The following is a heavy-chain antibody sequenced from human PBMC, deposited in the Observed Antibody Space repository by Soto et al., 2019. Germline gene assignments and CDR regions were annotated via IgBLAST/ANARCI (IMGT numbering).Heavy chain of an antibody. Sequence: PSETLSLTCSVSGGSIKNTNYHWGWIRQPSGKGLEWIGTLYYRGATDYNPSLKTRVTISVDTSKNLLSLNLSSVTAADTAVYYCFGVMAATLDYWGQGTLVTVSS. CDR3: FGVMAATLDY. CDR1: GGSIKNTNYH. CDR2: LYYRGAT. D-gene: IGHD2-21*02. V-gene: IGHV4-39*01. J-gene: IGHJ4*01.